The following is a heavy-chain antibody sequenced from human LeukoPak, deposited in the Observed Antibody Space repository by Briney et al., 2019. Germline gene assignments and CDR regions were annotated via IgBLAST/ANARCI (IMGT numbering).Heavy chain of an antibody. CDR3: ATPAHFDYGGNSGDY. D-gene: IGHD4-23*01. CDR2: ISSSGSTI. CDR1: GFTFSDYY. J-gene: IGHJ4*02. Sequence: PGGSLRLSCAASGFTFSDYYMSWIRQASGKGLEWVSYISSSGSTIYYADSVKGRFTISRDNSKNTLYLQMNSLRAEDTALYYCATPAHFDYGGNSGDYWGQGTLVTVSS. V-gene: IGHV3-11*04.